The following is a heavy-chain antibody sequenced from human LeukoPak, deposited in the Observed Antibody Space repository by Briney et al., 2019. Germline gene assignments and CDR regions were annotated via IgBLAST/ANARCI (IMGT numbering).Heavy chain of an antibody. CDR3: ARPTTNWGAVGAFDI. Sequence: PSETLSLTCTVSGGSISSTSYDWYWIRQPAGKGLEWIGHIYTSGSTNYNPSLKSRVTISVDTSKNQFSLKLTSVTAADTAVYYCARPTTNWGAVGAFDIWGQGTMVTVSS. V-gene: IGHV4-61*09. CDR1: GGSISSTSYD. CDR2: IYTSGST. D-gene: IGHD7-27*01. J-gene: IGHJ3*02.